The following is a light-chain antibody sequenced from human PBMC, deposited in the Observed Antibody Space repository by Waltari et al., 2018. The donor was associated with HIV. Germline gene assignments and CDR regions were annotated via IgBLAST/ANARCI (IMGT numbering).Light chain of an antibody. J-gene: IGKJ5*01. CDR2: WAS. V-gene: IGKV4-1*01. CDR1: QSLFYTSNSRTY. Sequence: DIVMTQSPDSLAVSLGERATINCRSSQSLFYTSNSRTYLAWYQLKPGQPPKLLISWASTRESGVPDRFSGSGSGTAFALSISSLQAEDVAVYYCQQYYTTPITFGQGTRLEIK. CDR3: QQYYTTPIT.